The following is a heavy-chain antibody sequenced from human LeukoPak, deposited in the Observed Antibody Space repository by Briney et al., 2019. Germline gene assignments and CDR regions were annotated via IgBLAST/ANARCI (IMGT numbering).Heavy chain of an antibody. CDR1: GFTFSSYD. V-gene: IGHV3-13*01. CDR3: AREVGTTSGNWFDP. J-gene: IGHJ5*02. D-gene: IGHD1-7*01. CDR2: TGTAGDT. Sequence: GGSLRLSCAASGFTFSSYDMHWVRQATGKGLEWVSATGTAGDTYYPGSVKGRFTISRENAKNSLYLQTNSLRAGDTAVYYCAREVGTTSGNWFDPWGQGTLVTVSS.